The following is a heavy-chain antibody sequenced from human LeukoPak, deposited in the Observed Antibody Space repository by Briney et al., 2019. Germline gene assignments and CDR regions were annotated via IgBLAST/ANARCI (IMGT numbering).Heavy chain of an antibody. V-gene: IGHV3-21*01. CDR1: GFTISGHW. J-gene: IGHJ6*03. CDR3: ARGGRVVVAYMDV. Sequence: TGGSLRLSCAASGFTISGHWMAWVRQAPGKGLEWVSSISSSSYIYYADSVKGRFTISRDNAKNSLYLQMNSLRAEDTAVYYCARGGRVVVAYMDVWGKGTTVTVSS. CDR2: ISSSSYI. D-gene: IGHD3-3*01.